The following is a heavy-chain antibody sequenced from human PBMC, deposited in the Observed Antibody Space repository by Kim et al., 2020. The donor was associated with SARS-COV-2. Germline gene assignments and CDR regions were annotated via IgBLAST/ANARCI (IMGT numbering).Heavy chain of an antibody. CDR1: GFTFSSYA. V-gene: IGHV3-30*04. D-gene: IGHD3-3*01. Sequence: GGSLRLSCAASGFTFSSYAMHWVRQAPGKGLEWVAVISYDGSNKYYADSVKGRFTISRDNSKNTLYLQMNSLRAEDTAVYYCARTPELRFSYGMDVWGQGTTVTVSS. CDR2: ISYDGSNK. CDR3: ARTPELRFSYGMDV. J-gene: IGHJ6*02.